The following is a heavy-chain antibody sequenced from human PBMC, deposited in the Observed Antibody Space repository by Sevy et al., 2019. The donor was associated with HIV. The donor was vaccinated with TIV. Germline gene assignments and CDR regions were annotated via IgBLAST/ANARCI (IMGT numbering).Heavy chain of an antibody. CDR3: ARLRYSDPSGQYYGGGADYFDY. D-gene: IGHD3-22*01. V-gene: IGHV1-2*02. Sequence: ASVKVSCSTSGYTFSFHYIYWVRQAAGQGLEWMGWINPNTGDTNFSPKFQGRVTMTRDSSINTAYMELSRLTSADTAVYFCARLRYSDPSGQYYGGGADYFDYWGQGTLVTVSS. CDR2: INPNTGDT. J-gene: IGHJ4*02. CDR1: GYTFSFHY.